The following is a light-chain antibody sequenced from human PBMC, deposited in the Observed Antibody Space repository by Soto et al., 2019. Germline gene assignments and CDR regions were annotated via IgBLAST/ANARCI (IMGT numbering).Light chain of an antibody. J-gene: IGLJ7*01. Sequence: QSALTQPASVSGSPGQSITISCTGTSSDVGGSNYVSWYQQHPGKAPKLIIYDVNNRPSGISNRFSGSKSGNTASLTISGLQAEDEADYYCSSYRSGSTLVFGGGTPLTVL. CDR1: SSDVGGSNY. V-gene: IGLV2-14*03. CDR3: SSYRSGSTLV. CDR2: DVN.